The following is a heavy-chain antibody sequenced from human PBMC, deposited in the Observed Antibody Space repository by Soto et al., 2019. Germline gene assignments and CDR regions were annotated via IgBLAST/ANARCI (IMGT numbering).Heavy chain of an antibody. CDR2: IWYDGSNK. CDR1: GFTFSSYG. D-gene: IGHD3-10*01. Sequence: QVQLVESGGGVVQPGRSLRLSCAASGFTFSSYGMHWVRQAPGKGLEWVAVIWYDGSNKYYADSVKGRFTISRDNSKNTLYLQMSSLRAEDTAVYYCARDHQFGFEGPNSLDYWGQGTLVTVSS. J-gene: IGHJ4*02. CDR3: ARDHQFGFEGPNSLDY. V-gene: IGHV3-33*01.